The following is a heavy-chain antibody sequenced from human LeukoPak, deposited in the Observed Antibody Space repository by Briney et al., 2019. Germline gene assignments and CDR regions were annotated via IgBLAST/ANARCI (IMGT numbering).Heavy chain of an antibody. J-gene: IGHJ4*02. Sequence: PGGSLRLSCAASGFTVSSNYMSWVRQAPGKGLEWVSVIYSGGSTYYADSVKGRFTISRDNAKNSLYLQMNSLRAEDTAVYYCARGIIGFPTNFDYWGQGTLVTVSS. D-gene: IGHD3-10*01. CDR2: IYSGGST. CDR1: GFTVSSNY. CDR3: ARGIIGFPTNFDY. V-gene: IGHV3-53*01.